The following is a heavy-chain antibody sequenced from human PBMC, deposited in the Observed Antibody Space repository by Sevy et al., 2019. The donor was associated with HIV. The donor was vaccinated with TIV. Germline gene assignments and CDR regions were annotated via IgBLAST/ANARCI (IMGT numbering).Heavy chain of an antibody. CDR2: IFSSGST. CDR3: VSLFLSYRSGWSYFDY. CDR1: GFTVNDKY. D-gene: IGHD6-19*01. J-gene: IGHJ4*02. V-gene: IGHV3-66*02. Sequence: GGSLRLSCAISGFTVNDKYIIWVRQAPGKGLEWVSVIFSSGSTYYADSAKGRFTISRDKSKNPVDLQMNSVRAEDTAVYYCVSLFLSYRSGWSYFDYWGQGTLVTVSS.